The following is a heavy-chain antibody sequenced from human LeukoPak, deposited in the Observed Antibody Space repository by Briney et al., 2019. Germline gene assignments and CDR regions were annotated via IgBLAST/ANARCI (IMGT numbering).Heavy chain of an antibody. J-gene: IGHJ4*02. CDR1: GGSFSGYY. CDR3: ARRTTYCSGGSCYHPLGY. CDR2: IYYSGST. V-gene: IGHV4-59*08. D-gene: IGHD2-15*01. Sequence: SETLSLTCAVYGGSFSGYYWSWIRQPPGKGLEWIGYIYYSGSTNYNPSLKSRVTISVDTSKNQFSLKLSSVTAADTAVYYCARRTTYCSGGSCYHPLGYWGQGTLVTVSS.